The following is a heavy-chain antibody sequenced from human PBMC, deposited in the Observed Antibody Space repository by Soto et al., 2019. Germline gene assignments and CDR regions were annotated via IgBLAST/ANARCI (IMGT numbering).Heavy chain of an antibody. Sequence: PGGSLRLSCAASGFTFSSYAMSWVRQAPGKGLEWVSAISGSGGSTYYADAVKGRFTISRDNSKNTLYLQMNSLRAEDTAVYYCAKGPLPPDQLLLFVSRDYGMDVWGQGTMVTVSS. CDR3: AKGPLPPDQLLLFVSRDYGMDV. J-gene: IGHJ6*02. V-gene: IGHV3-23*01. D-gene: IGHD2-2*01. CDR1: GFTFSSYA. CDR2: ISGSGGST.